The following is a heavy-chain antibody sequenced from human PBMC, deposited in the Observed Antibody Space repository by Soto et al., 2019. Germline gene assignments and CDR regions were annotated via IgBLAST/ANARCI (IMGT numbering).Heavy chain of an antibody. CDR1: GFTFSSYA. Sequence: GGSLRLSCAASGFTFSSYAMSWVRQAPGKGLEWVSAISGSGGSTYYADSVKGRFTISRDNSKNTLYLQMNSLRAEDTAVYYCAKRHGDYGWHYYYMDVWGKGTTVTVS. CDR3: AKRHGDYGWHYYYMDV. J-gene: IGHJ6*03. CDR2: ISGSGGST. V-gene: IGHV3-23*01. D-gene: IGHD4-17*01.